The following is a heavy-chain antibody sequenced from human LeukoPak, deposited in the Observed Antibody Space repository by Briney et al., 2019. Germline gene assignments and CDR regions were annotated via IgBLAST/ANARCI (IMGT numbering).Heavy chain of an antibody. CDR2: IYTSGST. V-gene: IGHV4-61*02. CDR1: GGSISSGSYY. D-gene: IGHD3-22*01. Sequence: SQTLSLTCTVSGGSISSGSYYWSWIRQPAGKGLEWIGRIYTSGSTNYNPSLKSRVTISVDTSKNQFSLKLSSVTAADTAVYYCARGFITYDYWGQGTLVTVSS. CDR3: ARGFITYDY. J-gene: IGHJ4*02.